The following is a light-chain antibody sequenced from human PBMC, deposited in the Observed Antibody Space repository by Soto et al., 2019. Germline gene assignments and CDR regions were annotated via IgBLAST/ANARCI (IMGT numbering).Light chain of an antibody. CDR3: QQSYRTPPT. Sequence: DIQMTQSPSSLSASVGDRVTITCRASQSISSYLNWYQQKPGKAPKLLIYAASSLQSGVPSRFRGRGSGTDFTLTIRSPQPEDFATYYCQQSYRTPPTFGQGTKLEIK. V-gene: IGKV1-39*01. CDR2: AAS. J-gene: IGKJ2*01. CDR1: QSISSY.